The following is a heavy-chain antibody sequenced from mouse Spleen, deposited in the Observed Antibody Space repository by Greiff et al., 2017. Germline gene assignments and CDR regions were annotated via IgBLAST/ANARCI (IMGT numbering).Heavy chain of an antibody. V-gene: IGHV3-5*01. CDR2: IYYSGTI. J-gene: IGHJ1*01. Sequence: VQLKESGPGLVKPSQTVFLTCTVTGISITTGNYRWSWIRQFPGNKLEWIGYIYYSGTITYNPSLTSRTPITRDTPKNQFFLEMNSLTAEDTATYYCARKYGNYPYWYFDVWGAGTTGTVSS. CDR3: ARKYGNYPYWYFDV. CDR1: GISITTGNYR. D-gene: IGHD2-10*02.